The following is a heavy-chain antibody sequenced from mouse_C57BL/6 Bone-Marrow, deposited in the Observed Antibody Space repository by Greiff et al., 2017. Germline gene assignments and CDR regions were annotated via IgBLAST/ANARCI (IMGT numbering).Heavy chain of an antibody. CDR1: GYTFTSYW. CDR3: ARTFITEDYFDY. V-gene: IGHV1-72*01. J-gene: IGHJ2*01. CDR2: IDPNSGGT. Sequence: VQLQQSGPVLVKPGASVKLSCKASGYTFTSYWMHWVKQRPGRGLEWIGRIDPNSGGTKYNEKFKSKATLTVDKPSSTAYMQLSSLTSEDSAVYYCARTFITEDYFDYWGQGTTLTVSS. D-gene: IGHD1-1*01.